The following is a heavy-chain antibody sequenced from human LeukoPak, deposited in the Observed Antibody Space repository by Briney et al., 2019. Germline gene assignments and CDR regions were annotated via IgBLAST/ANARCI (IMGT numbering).Heavy chain of an antibody. J-gene: IGHJ4*02. CDR3: ARIHRYCSGGACYVLDN. CDR1: GGSVSGYY. D-gene: IGHD2-15*01. CDR2: VYYSGST. Sequence: SETLSLTCVVSGGSVSGYYWGWIRQPPGRGLEWFGYVYYSGSTNYNPSFKSRITISVDTSRNQFTLQLSSVTAADTAVYYCARIHRYCSGGACYVLDNWGQGTLVAVSS. V-gene: IGHV4-59*02.